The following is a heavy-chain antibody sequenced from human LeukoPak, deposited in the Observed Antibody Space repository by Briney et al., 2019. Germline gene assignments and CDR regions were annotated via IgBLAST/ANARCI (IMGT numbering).Heavy chain of an antibody. CDR3: AKSSDSSPFDM. D-gene: IGHD3-22*01. V-gene: IGHV3-23*01. J-gene: IGHJ3*02. CDR2: LSGSGGST. Sequence: PGGSLRLYCAASGFTFRSSAMTWVRQAPGKGLEWVSALSGSGGSTYYADSAKGRFTISRDNSKNTLYLQMHGLRAEHTDVYYFAKSSDSSPFDMGGEGTMLTLSS. CDR1: GFTFRSSA.